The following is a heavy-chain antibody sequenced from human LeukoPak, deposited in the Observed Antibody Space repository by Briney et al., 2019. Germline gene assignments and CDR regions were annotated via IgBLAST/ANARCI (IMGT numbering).Heavy chain of an antibody. CDR3: ANDKYIVVVTAYFDY. CDR1: GFTFDDYA. J-gene: IGHJ4*02. D-gene: IGHD2-21*02. CDR2: ISGDGGST. V-gene: IGHV3-43*02. Sequence: GGSLRLSCAASGFTFDDYAMHWVRQAPGKGLEWVSLISGDGGSTYYADSVKGRFTISRDNSKNSLYLQMNSLRTEDTALYYCANDKYIVVVTAYFDYWGQGTLVTVSS.